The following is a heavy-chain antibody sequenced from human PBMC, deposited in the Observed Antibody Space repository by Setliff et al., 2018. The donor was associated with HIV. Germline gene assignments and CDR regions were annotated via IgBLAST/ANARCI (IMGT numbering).Heavy chain of an antibody. CDR3: ARHQVIPTVIGAFDI. D-gene: IGHD3-16*02. CDR1: GGSIWNYY. V-gene: IGHV4-39*01. Sequence: PSETLSLTCTVSGGSIWNYYWSWIRQPPGKGLEWIGTIYYSGSTYYNPSLKSRVTISVDTSKSHFSLKLSSVTAADTAVYYCARHQVIPTVIGAFDIWGQGTVVTVSS. J-gene: IGHJ3*02. CDR2: IYYSGST.